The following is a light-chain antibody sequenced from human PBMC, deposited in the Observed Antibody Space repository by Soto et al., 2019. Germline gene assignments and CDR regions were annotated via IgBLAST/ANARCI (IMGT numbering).Light chain of an antibody. Sequence: QSGLTQPRSVSRTPGQSVTISCTGTSSDVGGYNYVSWYQQHPGKAPKLMIYDVSKRPSGVPDRFSGSKPGNTASLTISGLQAEDEADYYCCSYAGSSYVFGTGTKVTVL. CDR3: CSYAGSSYV. CDR2: DVS. V-gene: IGLV2-11*01. J-gene: IGLJ1*01. CDR1: SSDVGGYNY.